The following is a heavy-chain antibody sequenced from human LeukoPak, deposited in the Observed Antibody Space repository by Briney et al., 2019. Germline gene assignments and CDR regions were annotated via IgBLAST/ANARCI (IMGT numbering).Heavy chain of an antibody. CDR2: IKNKGDGGTT. Sequence: GGSLRLSCAASGFTFNKAWMSWVRLAPGKGLEWVGRIKNKGDGGTTDYAAPVKGRFTVSRDNSKSTLYLQMNSLKTEDTAVYYCTTSGTPFEYWGQGTLVTVSS. CDR1: GFTFNKAW. J-gene: IGHJ4*02. CDR3: TTSGTPFEY. V-gene: IGHV3-15*01. D-gene: IGHD3-10*01.